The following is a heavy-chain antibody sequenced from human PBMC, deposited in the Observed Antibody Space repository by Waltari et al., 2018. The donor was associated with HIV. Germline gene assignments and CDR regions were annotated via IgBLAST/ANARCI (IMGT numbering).Heavy chain of an antibody. D-gene: IGHD2-15*01. J-gene: IGHJ4*02. Sequence: QVQLVQSGAEVKKPGASVKISCKASGYTFTGYYMHWVRQAPGQGFEWMGGINPDSGGTKYAQKFQGRVTMTRDTSISTAYMELSRLRSDDTAVYYCARDICNGGSCYSYYFDYWGQGTLVTVSS. CDR2: INPDSGGT. CDR1: GYTFTGYY. CDR3: ARDICNGGSCYSYYFDY. V-gene: IGHV1-2*02.